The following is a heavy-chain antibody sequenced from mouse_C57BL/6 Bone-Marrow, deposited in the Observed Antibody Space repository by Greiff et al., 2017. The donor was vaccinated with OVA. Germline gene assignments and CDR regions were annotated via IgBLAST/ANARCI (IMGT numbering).Heavy chain of an antibody. CDR2: IYPGSGST. CDR1: GYTFTSYW. V-gene: IGHV1-55*01. Sequence: QVQLQQPGAELVKPGASVKMSCKASGYTFTSYWITWVKQRPGQGLEWIGDIYPGSGSTNYNEKFKSKATLTVDTSSSTAYMQLSSLTSEDSAVYFCAREDVYYSNPFAYWGQGTLVTVSA. J-gene: IGHJ3*01. D-gene: IGHD2-5*01. CDR3: AREDVYYSNPFAY.